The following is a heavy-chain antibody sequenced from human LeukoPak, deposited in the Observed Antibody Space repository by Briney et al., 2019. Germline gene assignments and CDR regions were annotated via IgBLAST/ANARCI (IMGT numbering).Heavy chain of an antibody. CDR3: ACIYDFWSGYPTNWFDP. J-gene: IGHJ5*02. CDR2: ISAYNGNT. D-gene: IGHD3-3*01. Sequence: ASVKVSCKASGYTFTSYGISWVRQAPGQELEWTGWISAYNGNTNYAQKLQGRVTMTTDTSTSTAYMELRSLRSDDTAVYYCACIYDFWSGYPTNWFDPWGQGTLVTVSS. CDR1: GYTFTSYG. V-gene: IGHV1-18*01.